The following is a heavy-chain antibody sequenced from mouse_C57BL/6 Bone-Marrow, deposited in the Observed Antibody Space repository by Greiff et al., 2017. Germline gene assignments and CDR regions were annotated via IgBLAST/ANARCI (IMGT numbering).Heavy chain of an antibody. V-gene: IGHV5-6*01. D-gene: IGHD1-1*01. CDR1: GFTFSSYG. CDR3: AVSPYTTVLAFDY. Sequence: EVQLVESGGDLVKPGGSLKLSCAASGFTFSSYGMSWVRQTPDKRLEWVATISSGGSYTYYPDSVKGRFTISRDNAKNTLYLQLSILKSEDTAMYYGAVSPYTTVLAFDYGGQGTTLTVSS. J-gene: IGHJ2*01. CDR2: ISSGGSYT.